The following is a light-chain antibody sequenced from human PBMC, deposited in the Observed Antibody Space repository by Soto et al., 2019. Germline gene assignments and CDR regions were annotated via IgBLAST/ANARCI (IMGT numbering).Light chain of an antibody. CDR2: DVS. V-gene: IGLV2-14*03. CDR1: SSDIGGYNC. J-gene: IGLJ1*01. CDR3: SAHAGSGNYG. Sequence: QSVLTQPASVSGSPGQSITISCTGTSSDIGGYNCVSWYQHHPGKAPKLIIYDVSNRPSGVSNRFSGSKSGNAASLTISGRQVEDDPNHCCSAHAGSGNYGFGTGTKGTVL.